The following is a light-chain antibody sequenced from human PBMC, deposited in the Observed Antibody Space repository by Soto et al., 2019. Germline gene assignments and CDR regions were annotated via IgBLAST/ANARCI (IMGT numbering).Light chain of an antibody. V-gene: IGKV3-11*01. CDR3: QQRSNWPT. Sequence: EIVLTQSPATLSLSPGERATLSCRASQSVSSYLAWCQQKPGQAPRLLIYDASNRATGIPARFSGSGSGTDLTLTISSLEPEDFAVYYCQQRSNWPTFGGGTKVEIK. CDR1: QSVSSY. CDR2: DAS. J-gene: IGKJ4*01.